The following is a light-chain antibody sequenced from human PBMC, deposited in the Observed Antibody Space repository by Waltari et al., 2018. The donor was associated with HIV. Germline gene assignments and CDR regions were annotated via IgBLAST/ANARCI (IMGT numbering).Light chain of an antibody. CDR1: SSDVGGYNA. CDR3: SSYTSSDTVV. V-gene: IGLV2-14*01. Sequence: QSALTQPASVSGSPGQSISISCTGTSSDVGGYNAVSWYQQHPAKAPKLVIWEVSNRPAGVSNRFSGSKSGNRASLTISGLQAEDEAYYYCSSYTSSDTVVFGGGTKVTVL. CDR2: EVS. J-gene: IGLJ2*01.